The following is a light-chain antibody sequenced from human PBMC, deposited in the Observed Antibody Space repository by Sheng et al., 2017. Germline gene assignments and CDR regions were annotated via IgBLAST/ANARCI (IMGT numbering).Light chain of an antibody. V-gene: IGKV1-NL1*01. CDR2: LQP. CDR1: QDIGNA. CDR3: QQYYETPLT. Sequence: IQVTQSPSSLSASVGDRITITCRASQDIGNAVVCISKNLGXAQIFSSFLQPSCTKESLPGSAGSGSGTTYTLTITGLQPEDFATYVCQQYYETPLTFGGGTRVE. J-gene: IGKJ4*01.